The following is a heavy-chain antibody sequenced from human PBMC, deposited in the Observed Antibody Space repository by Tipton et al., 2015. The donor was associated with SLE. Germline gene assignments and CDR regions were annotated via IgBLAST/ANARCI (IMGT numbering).Heavy chain of an antibody. D-gene: IGHD6-13*01. Sequence: TLSLTCAVYGGSFSGYYWSWIRQPPGKGLEWIGEINHSGSTNYNPSLKSRVTISVDTSKNQFSLKLSSVTAADTAVYYCARTSSWADGEGYWGQGTLVTVSS. J-gene: IGHJ4*02. V-gene: IGHV4-34*01. CDR2: INHSGST. CDR3: ARTSSWADGEGY. CDR1: GGSFSGYY.